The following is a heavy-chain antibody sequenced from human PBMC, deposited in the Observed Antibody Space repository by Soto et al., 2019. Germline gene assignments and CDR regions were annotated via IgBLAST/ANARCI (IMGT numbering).Heavy chain of an antibody. J-gene: IGHJ6*02. V-gene: IGHV1-18*01. Sequence: ASVKVSCKASGYTFTSYGISWVRQAPGQGLEWMGWISAYNGNTNYAQKLQGRVTMTTDTSTSTAYMELRSLRSDDTAVYYCVSLFPRSSSWYPYYYGMDVWGQGTTVTVSS. CDR2: ISAYNGNT. CDR3: VSLFPRSSSWYPYYYGMDV. D-gene: IGHD6-13*01. CDR1: GYTFTSYG.